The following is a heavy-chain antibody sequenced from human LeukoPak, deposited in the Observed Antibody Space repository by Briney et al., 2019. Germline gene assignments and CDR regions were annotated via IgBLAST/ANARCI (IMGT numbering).Heavy chain of an antibody. CDR2: IYYSGST. CDR1: GGSISSYY. Sequence: PSETLSLTCTVSGGSISSYYWSWIRQPPGKGLEWIGSIYYSGSTNYNPSLKSRVTISVDTSKNQFSLKLSSVTAADTAVYYCARPPRVAARRPFNYWGQGTLVTVSS. D-gene: IGHD6-6*01. CDR3: ARPPRVAARRPFNY. J-gene: IGHJ4*02. V-gene: IGHV4-59*12.